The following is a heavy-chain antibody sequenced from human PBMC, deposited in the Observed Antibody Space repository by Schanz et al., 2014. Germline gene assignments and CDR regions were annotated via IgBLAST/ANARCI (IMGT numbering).Heavy chain of an antibody. CDR2: IATSSSTR. Sequence: EVRLVESGGGLVQPGGSLRLSCEASGFDFNSYSMNWVRQVPGKGLEWLSYIATSSSTRHYADSVKGRVTISRDNAKNSVSLQMRRLRVEDTAVYYCARDSRPNYDVLTAYYSIDYWGQGTLVTVSS. D-gene: IGHD3-9*01. V-gene: IGHV3-48*01. J-gene: IGHJ4*02. CDR3: ARDSRPNYDVLTAYYSIDY. CDR1: GFDFNSYS.